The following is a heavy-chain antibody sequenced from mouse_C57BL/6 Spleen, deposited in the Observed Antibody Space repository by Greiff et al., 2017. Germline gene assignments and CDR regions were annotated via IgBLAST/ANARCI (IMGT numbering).Heavy chain of an antibody. J-gene: IGHJ2*01. CDR3: ARSFLLYYYGSSRDY. CDR2: IYPGSGST. CDR1: GYTFTSYW. Sequence: VQLQQPGAELVKPGASVKMSCKASGYTFTSYWITWVKQRPGQGLEWIGDIYPGSGSTNYNEKFKSKATLTVDTSSSTAYMQLSSLTSEDSAVYYCARSFLLYYYGSSRDYWGQGTTLTVSS. D-gene: IGHD1-1*01. V-gene: IGHV1-55*01.